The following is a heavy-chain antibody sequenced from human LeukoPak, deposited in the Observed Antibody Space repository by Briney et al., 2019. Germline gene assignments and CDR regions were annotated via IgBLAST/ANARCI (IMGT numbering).Heavy chain of an antibody. D-gene: IGHD2-2*01. CDR1: GGTFSSYA. Sequence: GASVKVSCKASGGTFSSYAISWVRQAPGQGLEWMGGIIPIFGTANYAQKFQGRVTITRDESTSTAYMELSSLRSEDTAVYYCATLQADIVVVPAVIRYYYYYMDVWGKGTTVTVSS. CDR3: ATLQADIVVVPAVIRYYYYYMDV. CDR2: IIPIFGTA. J-gene: IGHJ6*03. V-gene: IGHV1-69*05.